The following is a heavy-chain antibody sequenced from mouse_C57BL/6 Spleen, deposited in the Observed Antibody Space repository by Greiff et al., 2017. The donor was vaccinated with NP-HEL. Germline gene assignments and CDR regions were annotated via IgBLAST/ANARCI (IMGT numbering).Heavy chain of an antibody. Sequence: QVHVKQPGPELVKPGASVKISCKASGYAFSSSWMNWVKQRPGKGLEWIGRIYPGDGDTNYNGKFKGKATLTADKSSSTAYMQLSSLTSEDSAVYFCASSSTVVDYWGQGTTLTVSS. J-gene: IGHJ2*01. CDR2: IYPGDGDT. D-gene: IGHD1-1*01. CDR1: GYAFSSSW. V-gene: IGHV1-82*01. CDR3: ASSSTVVDY.